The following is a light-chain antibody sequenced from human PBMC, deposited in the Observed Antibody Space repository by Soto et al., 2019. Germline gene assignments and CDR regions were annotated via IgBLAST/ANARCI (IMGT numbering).Light chain of an antibody. Sequence: ETVLTQSPGPLSLSPGERATLSCRASQSVSSSYLAWYQQKPGQAPRLLIYGAFSRATGIPDRISGGGSGTDFTLTISRLEPEDSAVYYCQQYGGAPDTFGQGTRLE. CDR1: QSVSSSY. J-gene: IGKJ5*01. CDR3: QQYGGAPDT. V-gene: IGKV3-20*01. CDR2: GAF.